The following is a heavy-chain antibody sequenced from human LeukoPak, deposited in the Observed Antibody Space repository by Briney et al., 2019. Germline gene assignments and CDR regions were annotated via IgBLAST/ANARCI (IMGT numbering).Heavy chain of an antibody. V-gene: IGHV4-39*07. CDR3: ARGPVLLDAFDI. Sequence: PSETLSLTCTVSGGSISSSSYYWGWIRQPPGKGLEWIGSIYYSGSTYYNPSLKSRVTISVDTSKNQFSLKLSSVTAADTAVYYCARGPVLLDAFDIWGQGTMVTVSS. CDR2: IYYSGST. D-gene: IGHD3-10*01. CDR1: GGSISSSSYY. J-gene: IGHJ3*02.